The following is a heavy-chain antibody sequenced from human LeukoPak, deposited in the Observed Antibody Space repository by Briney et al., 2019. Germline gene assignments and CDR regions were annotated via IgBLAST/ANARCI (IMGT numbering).Heavy chain of an antibody. CDR1: GFTFGDYA. CDR2: VGNKAYGGTT. J-gene: IGHJ4*02. CDR3: SRDLGVTRQNYFDY. Sequence: PGGSLRLSCTASGFTFGDYAMSWFRQAPGKGLEWVGFVGNKAYGGTTEYAASVKGRFTISRDDSKSIAYLHMNSLKTEDTAVYYCSRDLGVTRQNYFDYWGQGTLVTVSS. D-gene: IGHD4-17*01. V-gene: IGHV3-49*03.